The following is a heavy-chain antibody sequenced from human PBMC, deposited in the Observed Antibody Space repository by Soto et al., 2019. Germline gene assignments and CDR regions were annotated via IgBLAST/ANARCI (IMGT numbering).Heavy chain of an antibody. Sequence: SETLSLCCTVSGGSISSYYWSWIRQPPGKGLEWIGYIYYTGTTNCNPSPKSRVVMSLDTTKNHFSLKLSSVTAAETAVYYCARDSILRVRAFDYWGLGTLVTVSS. CDR2: IYYTGTT. D-gene: IGHD3-10*01. J-gene: IGHJ4*02. V-gene: IGHV4-59*01. CDR1: GGSISSYY. CDR3: ARDSILRVRAFDY.